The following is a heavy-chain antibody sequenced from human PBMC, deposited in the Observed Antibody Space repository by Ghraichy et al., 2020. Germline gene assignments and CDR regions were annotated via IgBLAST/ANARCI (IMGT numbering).Heavy chain of an antibody. V-gene: IGHV4-38-2*02. CDR2: IYPSGSN. J-gene: IGHJ4*02. CDR3: ANSRAFVYYFDY. D-gene: IGHD2-8*01. CDR1: NYSISNGYY. Sequence: SQTLSLTCTVSNYSISNGYYWGWIRPPPGKGLEWIGSIYPSGSNYYNPSLKSRVSMSVDTSKNQFSLRLSSVTAADTAVYYCANSRAFVYYFDYWGQGTLVTVAS.